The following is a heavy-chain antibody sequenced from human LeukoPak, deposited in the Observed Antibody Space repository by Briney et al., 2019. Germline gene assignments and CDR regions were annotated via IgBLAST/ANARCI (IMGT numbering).Heavy chain of an antibody. D-gene: IGHD6-19*01. J-gene: IGHJ6*03. CDR2: INPNSGGT. V-gene: IGHV1-2*02. CDR3: ARGGVAVAGTYYYYYMDV. Sequence: GASVKVSCKASGYTFTGYYMHWVRQAPGQGLEWMGWINPNSGGTNYAQKFQGRVTMTRDTSISTAYMELSRLRSDDTAVYYCARGGVAVAGTYYYYYMDVWGKGTTVTVSS. CDR1: GYTFTGYY.